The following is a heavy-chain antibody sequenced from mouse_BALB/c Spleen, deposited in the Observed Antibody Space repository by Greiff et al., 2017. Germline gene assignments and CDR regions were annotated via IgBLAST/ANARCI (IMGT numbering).Heavy chain of an antibody. D-gene: IGHD1-1*01. Sequence: QVQLKESGPGLVAPSQSLSITCTVSGFSLTDYGVSWIRQPPGKGLEWLGVIWGGGSTYYNSALKSRLSISKDNSKSQVFLKMNSLQTDDTAMYYCAKQHLGSSRYYAMDYWGQGTSVTVSS. V-gene: IGHV2-6-5*01. CDR1: GFSLTDYG. J-gene: IGHJ4*01. CDR3: AKQHLGSSRYYAMDY. CDR2: IWGGGST.